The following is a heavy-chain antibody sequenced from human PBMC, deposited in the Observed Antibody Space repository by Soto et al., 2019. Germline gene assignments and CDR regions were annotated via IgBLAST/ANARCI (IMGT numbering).Heavy chain of an antibody. D-gene: IGHD2-2*01. V-gene: IGHV4-31*01. CDR2: IYYSGST. Sequence: TVSLTFTVSGCAISSGGYYWSWIRQHPGKGLEWVGYIYYSGSTYYNPSLTIQVTISVNTSKTQSSLELSSVTAPHTAVYYCASWGPLQEVPAAMEVDIGWFDHWGQGTLVTVSS. J-gene: IGHJ5*02. CDR1: GCAISSGGYY. CDR3: ASWGPLQEVPAAMEVDIGWFDH.